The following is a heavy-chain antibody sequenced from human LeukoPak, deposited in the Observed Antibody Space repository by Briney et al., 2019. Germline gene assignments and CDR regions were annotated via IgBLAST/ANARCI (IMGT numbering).Heavy chain of an antibody. CDR1: GFTFRSYG. CDR3: AREVAGTPFIDY. Sequence: GGSLRLSCAASGFTFRSYGMTWVRQAPGKGLEWVSAISSSGGSTYYADSVKGRFTISRDNSKNTLYLQMNSLRAEDTAVYYCAREVAGTPFIDYWGQGTLVTVSS. D-gene: IGHD1-14*01. V-gene: IGHV3-23*01. J-gene: IGHJ4*02. CDR2: ISSSGGST.